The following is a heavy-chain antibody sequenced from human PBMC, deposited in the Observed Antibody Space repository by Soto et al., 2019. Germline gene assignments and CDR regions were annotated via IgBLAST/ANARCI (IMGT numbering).Heavy chain of an antibody. Sequence: GESLKISCKGSGYSFTSYWISWVRQMPGKGLEWMGRIDPSDSYTNYSPSFQGRVTITADESTSTAYMELSSLRSEDTAVYYCASNVGNDSSGYYFPPLDYWGQGTLVTVSS. D-gene: IGHD3-22*01. J-gene: IGHJ4*02. CDR3: ASNVGNDSSGYYFPPLDY. CDR2: IDPSDSYT. CDR1: GYSFTSYW. V-gene: IGHV5-10-1*01.